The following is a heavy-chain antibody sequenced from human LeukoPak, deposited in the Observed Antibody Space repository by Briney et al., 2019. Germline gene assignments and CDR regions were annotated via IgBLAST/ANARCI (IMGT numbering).Heavy chain of an antibody. D-gene: IGHD4-17*01. V-gene: IGHV1-8*01. Sequence: ASVKVSCKASGYTFTSYDINWVRQATGQGLEWMGWMNPNSGNTGYAQKFQGRVTMTRNTSISTAYMELSSLRSEDTAVYYCALKYGIYWYFDLWGRGTLVTVSS. CDR2: MNPNSGNT. J-gene: IGHJ2*01. CDR3: ALKYGIYWYFDL. CDR1: GYTFTSYD.